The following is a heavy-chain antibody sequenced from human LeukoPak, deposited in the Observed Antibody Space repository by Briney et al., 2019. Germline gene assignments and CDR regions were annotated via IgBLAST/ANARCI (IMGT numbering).Heavy chain of an antibody. CDR2: ISWNSGSI. CDR1: GFTFDDYA. Sequence: GGSLRLSCAASGFTFDDYAMHWVRHAPGKGLEWVSGISWNSGSIVYADSVKGRFTISRDNAKNSLYLQMDSLRAEDTALYYCAKDIGDSSSSRRLFDPWGQGTLVTVSS. D-gene: IGHD6-6*01. CDR3: AKDIGDSSSSRRLFDP. J-gene: IGHJ5*02. V-gene: IGHV3-9*01.